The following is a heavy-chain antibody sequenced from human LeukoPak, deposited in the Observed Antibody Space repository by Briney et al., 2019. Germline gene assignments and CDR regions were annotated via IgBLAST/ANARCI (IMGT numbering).Heavy chain of an antibody. Sequence: GGSLRLSCAASGFTFSSYWMHWVRQTPGKGVVWVSRINSDGSSTSYADSVKGQFTMSRDNAKNTLYLPTYSLRAQHTAVYYCARVTLTGLSWGQGTLVTVPS. D-gene: IGHD3-9*01. CDR1: GFTFSSYW. CDR2: INSDGSST. J-gene: IGHJ4*02. CDR3: ARVTLTGLS. V-gene: IGHV3-74*01.